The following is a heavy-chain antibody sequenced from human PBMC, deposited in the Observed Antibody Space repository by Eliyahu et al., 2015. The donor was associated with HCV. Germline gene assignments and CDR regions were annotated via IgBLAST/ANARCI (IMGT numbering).Heavy chain of an antibody. CDR1: GGSFSGYY. Sequence: QVXLQXWXAGXXKPSETLSLTCAVXGGSFSGYYWSWIRXPPGKGLEWIGEINHSGSTNYNPSLKSRVTVSVDTSKNQFSLKLSSVTAADTAVYYCARVNGPVGFWGQGTLVTVSS. V-gene: IGHV4-34*01. J-gene: IGHJ4*02. CDR3: ARVNGPVGF. CDR2: INHSGST. D-gene: IGHD2-8*01.